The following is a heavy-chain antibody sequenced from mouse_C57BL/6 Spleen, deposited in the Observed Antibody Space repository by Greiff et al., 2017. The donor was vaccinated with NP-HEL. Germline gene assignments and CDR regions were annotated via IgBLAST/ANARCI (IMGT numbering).Heavy chain of an antibody. J-gene: IGHJ1*03. D-gene: IGHD1-1*01. CDR2: IFPGSGST. V-gene: IGHV1-75*01. Sequence: VQLQQSGPELVKPGASVKISCKASGYTFTDYYINWVKQRPGQGLEWIGWIFPGSGSTYYNEKFKGKATLTVDKSSSTAYMLLSSLTSEDSAVYFCARAGYYYGSSYVRYFDVWGTGTTVTVSS. CDR1: GYTFTDYY. CDR3: ARAGYYYGSSYVRYFDV.